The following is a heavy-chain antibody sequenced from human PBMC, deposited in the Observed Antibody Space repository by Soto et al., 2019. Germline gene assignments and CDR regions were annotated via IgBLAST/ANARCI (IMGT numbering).Heavy chain of an antibody. CDR3: ARDSTPAYGDYNDD. CDR1: GFTFSSYW. CDR2: IKQDGSEK. J-gene: IGHJ4*02. D-gene: IGHD4-17*01. Sequence: PGGSLRLSCAASGFTFSSYWMSWVRQAPGKGLEWVANIKQDGSEKYYVDSVKGRFTISRDNAKNSLYLQMNSLRAEDTAVYYCARDSTPAYGDYNDDWGKGTLVTVAS. V-gene: IGHV3-7*01.